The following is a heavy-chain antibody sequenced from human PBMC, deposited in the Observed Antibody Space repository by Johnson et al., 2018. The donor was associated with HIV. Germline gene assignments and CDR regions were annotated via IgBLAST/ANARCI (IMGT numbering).Heavy chain of an antibody. Sequence: VQLVESGGGVVQPGRSLRLSCAASGFTFSTYGMHWVRQAPGKGLEWVAVIWYDGRSKYYADSVKGRFTISRDNSKNTLYLQMNSLRAEDTAVYYCAKDQGTVPRRDDAFDIWGQGTVVTVSS. D-gene: IGHD4-17*01. V-gene: IGHV3-33*06. J-gene: IGHJ3*02. CDR2: IWYDGRSK. CDR1: GFTFSTYG. CDR3: AKDQGTVPRRDDAFDI.